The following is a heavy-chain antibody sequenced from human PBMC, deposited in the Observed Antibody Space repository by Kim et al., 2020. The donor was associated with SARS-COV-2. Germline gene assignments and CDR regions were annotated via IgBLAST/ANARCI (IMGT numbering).Heavy chain of an antibody. Sequence: SETLSLTCAVYGGSFSGYYWSWIRQPPGKGLEWIGEINHSGSTNYNPSLKSRVTISVDTSKNQFSLKLSSVTAADTAVYYCARLPWIQALMAHYGMDVWGRGTTVTVSS. D-gene: IGHD5-18*01. J-gene: IGHJ6*02. V-gene: IGHV4-34*01. CDR3: ARLPWIQALMAHYGMDV. CDR1: GGSFSGYY. CDR2: INHSGST.